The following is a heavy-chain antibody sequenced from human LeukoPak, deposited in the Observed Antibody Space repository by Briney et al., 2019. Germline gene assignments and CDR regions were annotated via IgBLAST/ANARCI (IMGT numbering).Heavy chain of an antibody. CDR3: ARGMGRDDSSGYYMSFVDY. J-gene: IGHJ4*02. Sequence: GRSLRLSCAASGFAFSNYGMHWVRQAPGKGLEWVAVTWYDGSNKYYADSVKGRFTISRDNSKNTLYLQMNSLRAEDTAVYYCARGMGRDDSSGYYMSFVDYWGQGTLVTVSS. V-gene: IGHV3-33*01. D-gene: IGHD3-22*01. CDR1: GFAFSNYG. CDR2: TWYDGSNK.